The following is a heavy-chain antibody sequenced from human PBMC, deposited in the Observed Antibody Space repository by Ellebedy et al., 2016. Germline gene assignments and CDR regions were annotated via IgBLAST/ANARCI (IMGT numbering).Heavy chain of an antibody. Sequence: SETLSLTXTVSGASISSNSYYWTWIRQHPGKGLEWIGYIYNRGNSDYNPSLKSRVTMSVDTSKNQFSLNLNSVTAADTAVYYCARAGYTSWLKHNWFDPWGQGTLVTVSS. D-gene: IGHD2-2*01. J-gene: IGHJ5*02. CDR1: GASISSNSYY. V-gene: IGHV4-31*03. CDR2: IYNRGNS. CDR3: ARAGYTSWLKHNWFDP.